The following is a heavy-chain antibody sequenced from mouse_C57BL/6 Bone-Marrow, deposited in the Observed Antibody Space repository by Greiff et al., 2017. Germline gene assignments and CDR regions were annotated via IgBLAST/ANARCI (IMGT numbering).Heavy chain of an antibody. Sequence: QVQLQQSGAELVRPGTSVKMSCKASGYTFTNYWIGWAKQRPGHGLEWIGDIYPGGGYTNYNEKFKGKATLTADKSSSTAYMQFSSLTSADSAIYYCAVYYSNYWYFDVWGTGTTVTVSS. J-gene: IGHJ1*03. CDR1: GYTFTNYW. CDR3: AVYYSNYWYFDV. V-gene: IGHV1-63*01. D-gene: IGHD2-5*01. CDR2: IYPGGGYT.